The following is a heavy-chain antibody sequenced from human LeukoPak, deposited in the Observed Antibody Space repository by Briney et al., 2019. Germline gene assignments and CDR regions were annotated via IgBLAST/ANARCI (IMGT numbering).Heavy chain of an antibody. Sequence: GGSLRLSCATSGFTFSSYSMSWVRQAPGKGLEWISYISSRSRAIYYADSVKGRFTISRDNAKNSLYLQMNSLRAEDTAVYYCAREGGFGYDDAFDTWGHGTTVTVSS. CDR2: ISSRSRAI. J-gene: IGHJ3*02. D-gene: IGHD3-16*02. CDR1: GFTFSSYS. V-gene: IGHV3-48*01. CDR3: AREGGFGYDDAFDT.